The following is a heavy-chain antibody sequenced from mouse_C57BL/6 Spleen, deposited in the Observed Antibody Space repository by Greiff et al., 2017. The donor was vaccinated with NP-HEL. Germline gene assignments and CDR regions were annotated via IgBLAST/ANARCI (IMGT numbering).Heavy chain of an antibody. CDR1: GYAFSSSW. J-gene: IGHJ4*01. CDR2: IYPGDGDT. Sequence: QVQLQQSGPELVKPGASVKISCKASGYAFSSSWRNWVKRRPGKGLGGIGRIYPGDGDTNYNGKFKGKATLTADKSSSTAYMQLSSLTSEDSAVYFCARSAEDYWGQGTSVTVSS. CDR3: ARSAEDY. V-gene: IGHV1-82*01.